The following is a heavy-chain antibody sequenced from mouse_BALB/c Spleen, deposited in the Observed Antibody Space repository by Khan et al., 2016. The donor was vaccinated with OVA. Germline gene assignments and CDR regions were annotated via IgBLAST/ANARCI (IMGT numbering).Heavy chain of an antibody. CDR3: ARRRGGDDFHH. CDR1: GYTFTSYT. D-gene: IGHD3-3*01. Sequence: QIQLQQSGAELARPGASVKMSCKASGYTFTSYTMHWVKQRPGQGLEWIGYINPRSGYTDYNQKFKDKTTLTTDISSSTAYMQLSSLTSEDSAVYYLARRRGGDDFHHLGQSTTLTVAS. J-gene: IGHJ2*01. V-gene: IGHV1-4*02. CDR2: INPRSGYT.